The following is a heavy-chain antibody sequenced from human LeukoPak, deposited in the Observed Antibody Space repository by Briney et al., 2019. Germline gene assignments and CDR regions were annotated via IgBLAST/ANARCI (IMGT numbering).Heavy chain of an antibody. CDR3: ARDRHINSWSNDRCDY. CDR1: RFTFSNNW. J-gene: IGHJ4*02. D-gene: IGHD6-13*01. V-gene: IGHV3-7*01. Sequence: PGGSLRLSCAASRFTFSNNWMTWVRQAPGTGLEWVGNINQDASEINYVDSVKGRFTISRVNAENSLYLQMNSLRAEDTAIYYCARDRHINSWSNDRCDYWGQGALVTVSS. CDR2: INQDASEI.